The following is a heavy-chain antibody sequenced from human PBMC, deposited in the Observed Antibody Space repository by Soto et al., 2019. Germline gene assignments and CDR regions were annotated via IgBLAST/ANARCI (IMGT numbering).Heavy chain of an antibody. Sequence: EVQLVQSGAEVKKPGESLRISCEGSGYTFTNYWISWVRQMPGKGLEWMGRIDPTDSYTNYSPSFQGHVTISADKSISTAYLQWSSLKASDTAIYYCARQVDTAYGDYGWFDPWGQGTLVTISS. V-gene: IGHV5-10-1*03. J-gene: IGHJ5*02. CDR3: ARQVDTAYGDYGWFDP. D-gene: IGHD4-17*01. CDR2: IDPTDSYT. CDR1: GYTFTNYW.